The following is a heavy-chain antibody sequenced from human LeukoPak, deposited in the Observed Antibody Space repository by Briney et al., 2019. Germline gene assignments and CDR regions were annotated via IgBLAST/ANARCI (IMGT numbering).Heavy chain of an antibody. CDR3: AAEGRPTVVTFRKGAVDL. Sequence: PAGSLRLSCAASRCTVSGYGVSWVRQPPRKGLEWVSGISNSGGSRNYADSVKGRFTISRDNSKNTLYLQMNSLRAEDTAVYYCAAEGRPTVVTFRKGAVDLWGQGTMVTVSS. J-gene: IGHJ3*01. CDR1: RCTVSGYG. CDR2: ISNSGGSR. D-gene: IGHD4-23*01. V-gene: IGHV3-23*01.